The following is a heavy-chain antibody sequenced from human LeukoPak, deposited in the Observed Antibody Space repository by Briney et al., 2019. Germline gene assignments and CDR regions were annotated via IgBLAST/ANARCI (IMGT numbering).Heavy chain of an antibody. Sequence: SETLSLTCTVSGYSISSGYYWSWIRQPPGKGLEWIGYIYYSGSTYYNPSLKSRVTISVDTSKNQFSLKLSSVTAADTAVYYCARMGATTPRFGYWGQGTLVTVSS. CDR3: ARMGATTPRFGY. V-gene: IGHV4-30-4*08. CDR2: IYYSGST. D-gene: IGHD1-26*01. J-gene: IGHJ4*02. CDR1: GYSISSGYY.